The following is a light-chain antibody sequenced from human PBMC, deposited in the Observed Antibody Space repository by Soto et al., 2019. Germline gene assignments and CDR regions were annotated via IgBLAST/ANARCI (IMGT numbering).Light chain of an antibody. V-gene: IGKV1-5*01. J-gene: IGKJ1*01. Sequence: IHVTQSPSTLSAAGGDRVTITCRARASIMTSLAWYQHKPGKAPKFLIYDASSLESGVPSRFSGSGSGTEFTLTISNLQPDDFATYFCQQYHNYPRTFGQGTKVDIK. CDR3: QQYHNYPRT. CDR2: DAS. CDR1: ASIMTS.